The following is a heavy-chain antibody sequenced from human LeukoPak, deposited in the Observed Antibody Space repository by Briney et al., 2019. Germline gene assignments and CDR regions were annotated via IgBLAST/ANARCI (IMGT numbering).Heavy chain of an antibody. V-gene: IGHV4-59*01. CDR1: GGSISSYY. Sequence: SETLSLTCTVSGGSISSYYWSWIRQPQGKGLEWIGYIYYSGSTNYNPSLKSRVTISVDTSKNQFSLKLSSVTAADTAVYYCAREGVEYSDYDSSGLYYFDYWGQGTLVTVSS. CDR2: IYYSGST. CDR3: AREGVEYSDYDSSGLYYFDY. J-gene: IGHJ4*02. D-gene: IGHD3-22*01.